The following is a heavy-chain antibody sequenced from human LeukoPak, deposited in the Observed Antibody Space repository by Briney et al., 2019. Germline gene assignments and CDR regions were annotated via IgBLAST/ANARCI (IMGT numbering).Heavy chain of an antibody. CDR3: TTAVTVTGAFDI. V-gene: IGHV3-15*01. Sequence: PGGSLRLSCAASGFTFSSYWMSWVRQAPGKGLEWVGRIKSKTDGGTTDYAALVKGRFTISRDDSKNTLYLQMNSLKTEDTAVYYCTTAVTVTGAFDIWGQGTLVTVSS. CDR2: IKSKTDGGTT. J-gene: IGHJ3*02. D-gene: IGHD2-21*02. CDR1: GFTFSSYW.